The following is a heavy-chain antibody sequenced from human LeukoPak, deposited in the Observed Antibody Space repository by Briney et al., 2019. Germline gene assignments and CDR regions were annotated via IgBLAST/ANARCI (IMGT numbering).Heavy chain of an antibody. J-gene: IGHJ4*02. CDR3: AKDLSSSWYSGFDY. CDR1: RFTFDDYA. Sequence: PGRSLSLSCAASRFTFDDYAMHWVRQAPGKGLEWVSGIRWNSGSIGYADSVKGRFTISRDNAKNSLYLQMNSLRAEDTALYYCAKDLSSSWYSGFDYWGQGTLVTVSS. V-gene: IGHV3-9*01. CDR2: IRWNSGSI. D-gene: IGHD6-13*01.